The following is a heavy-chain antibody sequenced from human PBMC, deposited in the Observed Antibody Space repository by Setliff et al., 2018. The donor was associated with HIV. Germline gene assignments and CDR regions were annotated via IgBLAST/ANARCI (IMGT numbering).Heavy chain of an antibody. Sequence: SETLSLTCSVSGGSISGGGYEWTWIRQSPGMGLGWIGHIYYNGRTLFNPALGTRLNMSVDTSENQFSLHLNSVTAADTAVYYCVRERRRSPLSYGLDVWGQGTTVTVSS. CDR1: GGSISGGGYE. CDR3: VRERRRSPLSYGLDV. J-gene: IGHJ6*02. V-gene: IGHV4-30-4*01. CDR2: IYYNGRT.